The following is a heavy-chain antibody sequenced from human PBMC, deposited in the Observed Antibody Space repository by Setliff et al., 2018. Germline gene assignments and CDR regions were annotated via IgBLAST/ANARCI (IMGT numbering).Heavy chain of an antibody. J-gene: IGHJ6*02. CDR1: GVSISSYY. D-gene: IGHD3-3*01. CDR2: IQKSGGT. V-gene: IGHV4-59*01. Sequence: SETLSLTCNVSGVSISSYYWSWIRQPPGKGLESIGYIQKSGGTNYNPALKSRVTISVNTSTNQFSLKLRSVTAADTAVYYCARLSWNGLRYYGLDVWGQGTTVTVSS. CDR3: ARLSWNGLRYYGLDV.